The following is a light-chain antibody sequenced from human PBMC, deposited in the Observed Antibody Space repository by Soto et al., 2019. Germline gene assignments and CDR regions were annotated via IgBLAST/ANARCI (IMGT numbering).Light chain of an antibody. CDR2: EVS. CDR3: NSYAGSNNLV. V-gene: IGLV2-14*01. Sequence: QSALTQPASVSGSPGQSITISCTGTSSDVGGYNYVSWYQQHPRKAPKLMIYEVSDRPSGVSNRFSGSKSGNTASLTISGLQAEDEAHYYCNSYAGSNNLVFGGGTKLTVL. CDR1: SSDVGGYNY. J-gene: IGLJ2*01.